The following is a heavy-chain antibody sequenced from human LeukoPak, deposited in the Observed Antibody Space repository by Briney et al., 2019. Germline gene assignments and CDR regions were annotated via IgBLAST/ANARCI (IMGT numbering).Heavy chain of an antibody. J-gene: IGHJ3*02. CDR3: ARHSRSGYSDYESAFDI. CDR2: IFYSGST. Sequence: PSETLSLTCTVSGGSISSGGFYWDWIRQPPGKGLEWIGTIFYSGSTYYNPSLKSRITISVDTSKNQFSLKLSSVTAADTAVYYCARHSRSGYSDYESAFDIWGQGTMVIVSS. V-gene: IGHV4-39*01. D-gene: IGHD5-12*01. CDR1: GGSISSGGFY.